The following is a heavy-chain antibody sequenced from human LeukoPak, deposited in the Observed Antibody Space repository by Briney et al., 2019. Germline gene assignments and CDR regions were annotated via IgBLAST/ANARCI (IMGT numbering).Heavy chain of an antibody. J-gene: IGHJ6*03. V-gene: IGHV1-69*05. CDR3: ARMPTNMYYYFYMDV. Sequence: SVTVSCKASGGTFSNDGISWVRQAPGQGLEWMGGIIPIFGTTKYAQKFQGRVTITRDDSTSTAYMELSSLRSDDTAVYYCARMPTNMYYYFYMDVWGKGTTVTVSS. D-gene: IGHD5-24*01. CDR2: IIPIFGTT. CDR1: GGTFSNDG.